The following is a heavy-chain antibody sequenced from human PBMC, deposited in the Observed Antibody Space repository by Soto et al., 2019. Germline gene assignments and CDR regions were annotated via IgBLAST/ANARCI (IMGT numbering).Heavy chain of an antibody. V-gene: IGHV1-3*01. Sequence: QVQLVQSGAEVKKPGASVKVSCKASGYTFTNYAIHWVRRAPGQSLEWMGWINAGTGDTKYSQNFQGRVTITRDTSATTAYMELSSLRSEDTALYYCASPRVDYWGQGSLVTVSS. J-gene: IGHJ4*02. CDR3: ASPRVDY. CDR2: INAGTGDT. CDR1: GYTFTNYA.